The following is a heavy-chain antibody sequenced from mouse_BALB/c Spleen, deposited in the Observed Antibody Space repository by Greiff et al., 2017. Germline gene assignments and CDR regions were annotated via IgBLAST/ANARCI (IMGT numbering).Heavy chain of an antibody. CDR3: AKHLMYGNYGYFDV. V-gene: IGHV2-6-5*01. Sequence: VKVVESGPGLVAPSQSLSITCTVSGFSLTDYGVSWIRQPPGKGLEWLGVIWGGGSTYYNSALKSRLSISKDNSKSQVFLKMNSLQTDDTAMYYCAKHLMYGNYGYFDVWGAGTTVTVSS. CDR1: GFSLTDYG. J-gene: IGHJ1*01. D-gene: IGHD2-10*02. CDR2: IWGGGST.